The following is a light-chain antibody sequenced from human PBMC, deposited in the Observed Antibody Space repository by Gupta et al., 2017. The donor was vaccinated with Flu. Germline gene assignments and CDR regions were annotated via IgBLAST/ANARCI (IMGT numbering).Light chain of an antibody. CDR1: QSVSSY. CDR2: DAS. V-gene: IGKV3-11*01. CDR3: QRRSLWPHT. J-gene: IGKJ4*01. Sequence: PATLSSSQGERATRSCRASQSVSSYLAWYQQKPGQAPRLLIYDASNRATGIPARFSGSGSGADFTLTISMLDPEDLAVYYCQRRSLWPHTFGGGTKVEIK.